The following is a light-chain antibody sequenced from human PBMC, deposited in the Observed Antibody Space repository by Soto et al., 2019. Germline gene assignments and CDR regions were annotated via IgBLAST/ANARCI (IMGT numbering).Light chain of an antibody. Sequence: QSVLTQPPSASGSTGQRVTISCSGSSSNIGSNSVNWYQQLPGTAPKLLIYINNQRPSGVPDRFSGSKSGTSASLAISGLQSDDEADYYCVAWDDSLNGVIFGGGTKLTVL. CDR1: SSNIGSNS. J-gene: IGLJ2*01. CDR2: INN. V-gene: IGLV1-44*01. CDR3: VAWDDSLNGVI.